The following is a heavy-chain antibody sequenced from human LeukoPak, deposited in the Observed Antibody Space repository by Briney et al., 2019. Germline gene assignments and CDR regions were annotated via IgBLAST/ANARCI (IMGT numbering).Heavy chain of an antibody. Sequence: SETLSLTCTVSGGSISSYYWSWIRQPAGKGLEWIGRIYTSGSTNYNPSLKSRVTISVDTSKNQFSLKLSSVTAADTAVYYCARVVYSYGSGNYYYYMDVWGKGTTVTISS. V-gene: IGHV4-4*07. D-gene: IGHD5-18*01. J-gene: IGHJ6*03. CDR3: ARVVYSYGSGNYYYYMDV. CDR2: IYTSGST. CDR1: GGSISSYY.